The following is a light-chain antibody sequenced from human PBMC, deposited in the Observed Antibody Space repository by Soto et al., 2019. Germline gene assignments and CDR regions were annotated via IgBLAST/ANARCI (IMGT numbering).Light chain of an antibody. V-gene: IGKV3-11*01. CDR3: QQRSNWPVT. J-gene: IGKJ1*01. Sequence: ERLLTQSPGTLSLSRGETASLSCRASQSVSSYLAWYQQKPGQAPRLLIYDASNRATGIPARFSGSGSGTDFTLTISSLEPEDFAVYYCQQRSNWPVTLGQGTKVDIK. CDR2: DAS. CDR1: QSVSSY.